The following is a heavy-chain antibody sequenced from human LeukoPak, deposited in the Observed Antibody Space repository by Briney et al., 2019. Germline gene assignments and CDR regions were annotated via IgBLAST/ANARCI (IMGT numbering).Heavy chain of an antibody. CDR2: IYYSGST. V-gene: IGHV4-59*11. D-gene: IGHD6-13*01. J-gene: IGHJ5*02. CDR1: GGSISSHY. Sequence: SETLSLTCTVSGGSISSHYWSWIRQPPGKGLEWIGYIYYSGSTNYNPSLKSRVTMSVDTSKNQFSLKLSSVTAADTAVYYCARGPNSSSWSNWFDPWGQGTLVTVSS. CDR3: ARGPNSSSWSNWFDP.